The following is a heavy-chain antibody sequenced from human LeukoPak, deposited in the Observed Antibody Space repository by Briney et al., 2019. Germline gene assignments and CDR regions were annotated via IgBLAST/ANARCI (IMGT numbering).Heavy chain of an antibody. CDR2: IYPGDSDT. CDR1: GYRFTNYW. V-gene: IGHV5-51*01. CDR3: ARRSRIAAPGTEYFQH. J-gene: IGHJ1*01. Sequence: GESLKISCKGSGYRFTNYWIGWVRQMPGKGLEWMGIIYPGDSDTRYSPSFQGQVTISADKSVSTAYLQWSSLKASDTAMYYCARRSRIAAPGTEYFQHWGQGTLVTVSS. D-gene: IGHD6-13*01.